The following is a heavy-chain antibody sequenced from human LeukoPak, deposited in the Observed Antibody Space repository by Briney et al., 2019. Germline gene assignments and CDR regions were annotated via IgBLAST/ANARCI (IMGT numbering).Heavy chain of an antibody. CDR2: IYTTGMT. J-gene: IGHJ4*02. CDR3: ARAGYTISSYRFDY. Sequence: SETLSLTCSVSGGSINSYWWSWLRQPAGKGLEFIGRIYTTGMTNYNPSLKSRVSMSVDTSKNKFSLELRSVTAADTAVYFCARAGYTISSYRFDYWGQGALVTVSS. D-gene: IGHD3-16*02. V-gene: IGHV4-4*07. CDR1: GGSINSYW.